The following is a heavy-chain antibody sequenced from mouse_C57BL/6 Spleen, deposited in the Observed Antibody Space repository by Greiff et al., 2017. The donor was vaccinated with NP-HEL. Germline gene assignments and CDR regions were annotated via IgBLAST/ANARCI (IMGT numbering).Heavy chain of an antibody. CDR1: GYSITSDY. J-gene: IGHJ1*03. V-gene: IGHV3-8*01. CDR2: ISYSGST. CDR3: ARSPLTTVVGDWYFDV. D-gene: IGHD1-1*01. Sequence: EVKLVESGPGLAKPSQTLSLTCSVTGYSITSDYWNWIRKFPGNKLEYMGYISYSGSTYYNPSLKSRISITRDTSKNQYYLQLNSVTTEDTATYYCARSPLTTVVGDWYFDVWGTGTTVTVSS.